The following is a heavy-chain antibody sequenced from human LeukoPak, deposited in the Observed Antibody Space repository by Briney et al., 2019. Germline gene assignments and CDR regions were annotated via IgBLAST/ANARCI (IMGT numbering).Heavy chain of an antibody. Sequence: SETLSLTCTVSGGSISSYYWSWIRQPAGKGLEWIGRIYTSGSTNYNPSLKSRVTMSVDTSKNQFSLKLSSVTAADTAVYYCARAPISSGWLSRDYWGQGTLVTVSS. CDR1: GGSISSYY. J-gene: IGHJ4*02. CDR2: IYTSGST. V-gene: IGHV4-4*07. CDR3: ARAPISSGWLSRDY. D-gene: IGHD6-19*01.